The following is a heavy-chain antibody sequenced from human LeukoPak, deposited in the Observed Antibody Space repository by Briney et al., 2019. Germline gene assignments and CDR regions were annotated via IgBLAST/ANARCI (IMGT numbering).Heavy chain of an antibody. CDR3: AVGGQYSGYAFNWFDP. CDR2: INLNSGGT. CDR1: GYTFTGYY. Sequence: ASVKVSCKASGYTFTGYYMHWVRQAPGQGLEWMGWINLNSGGTNYAQKFQGRVTMTRDTSISTAYMELSRLRSDDTAVYYCAVGGQYSGYAFNWFDPWGQGTLVTVSS. J-gene: IGHJ5*02. D-gene: IGHD5-12*01. V-gene: IGHV1-2*02.